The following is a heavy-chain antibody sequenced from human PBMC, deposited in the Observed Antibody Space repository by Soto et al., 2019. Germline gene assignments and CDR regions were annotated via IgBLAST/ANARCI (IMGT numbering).Heavy chain of an antibody. CDR3: AREGRKDNTGRFWRDLDP. CDR1: GYTFTSYT. V-gene: IGHV1-18*01. CDR2: ITTSNGVT. D-gene: IGHD3-3*01. Sequence: ASVKVSCKTSGYTFTSYTINWVRQAPGQGLEWMGSITTSNGVTQYAQNVQGRVTMTTDTSTTTAYLELTSLRSDDTAVYYCAREGRKDNTGRFWRDLDPWGQGTLVTVSS. J-gene: IGHJ5*02.